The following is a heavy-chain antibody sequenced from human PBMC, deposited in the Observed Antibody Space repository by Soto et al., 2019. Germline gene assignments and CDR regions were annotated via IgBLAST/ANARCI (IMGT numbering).Heavy chain of an antibody. CDR3: ARAPPYCPGGRCYSGHHYYYYVMDV. V-gene: IGHV1-69*13. J-gene: IGHJ6*02. CDR1: GGTFSTYS. D-gene: IGHD2-15*01. CDR2: IIPIFGTT. Sequence: SVKVSCKASGGTFSTYSISWVRQAPGQGLEWMGGIIPIFGTTNYAQQLQGRVTITADESTNTAYMELSSLRSEDTAVYYCARAPPYCPGGRCYSGHHYYYYVMDVWGQGTTVTVSS.